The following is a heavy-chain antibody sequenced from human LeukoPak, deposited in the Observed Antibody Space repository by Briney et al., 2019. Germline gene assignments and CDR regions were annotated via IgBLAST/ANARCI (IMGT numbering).Heavy chain of an antibody. CDR1: AYTFNSYE. CDR3: ARQIASTRLGVRYYYMVI. V-gene: IGHV1-8*01. Sequence: ASVKVSCKPYAYTFNSYEIVWLREATGQGLEWMGYMNPKSGNTDSVQNFQGRVTMTRATSITTASLQLSGLRSDDTAVYYCARQIASTRLGVRYYYMVISGEGTTVSISS. CDR2: MNPKSGNT. J-gene: IGHJ6*03. D-gene: IGHD2-2*01.